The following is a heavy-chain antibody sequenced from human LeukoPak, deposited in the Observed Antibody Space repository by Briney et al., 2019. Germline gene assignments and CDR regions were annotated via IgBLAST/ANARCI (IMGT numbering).Heavy chain of an antibody. J-gene: IGHJ4*02. CDR2: IYTSGST. Sequence: SQTLSLTCTVSGGSISSGSYYWSWIRQPAGKGLEWIGRIYTSGSTNYNPSLKSRVTISVETSKNQSSLKLSSVTAADTAVYYCARVTGYMIEDYFDYWGPGNPGHRLL. V-gene: IGHV4-61*02. D-gene: IGHD3-22*01. CDR3: ARVTGYMIEDYFDY. CDR1: GGSISSGSYY.